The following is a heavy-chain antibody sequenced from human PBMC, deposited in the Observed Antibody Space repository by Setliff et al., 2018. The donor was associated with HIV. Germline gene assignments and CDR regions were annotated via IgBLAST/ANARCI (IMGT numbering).Heavy chain of an antibody. CDR3: ARGPGYLTDF. Sequence: GSLKISCVASGFTFSDYWMTWFRQASGKGLQWVANIKQDGSEKKYVDSVQGRFTISRDNAKNSLYLQMNSLRADDTAVYYCARGPGYLTDFWGPGILVTVSS. CDR1: GFTFSDYW. V-gene: IGHV3-7*03. J-gene: IGHJ4*02. CDR2: IKQDGSEK. D-gene: IGHD2-15*01.